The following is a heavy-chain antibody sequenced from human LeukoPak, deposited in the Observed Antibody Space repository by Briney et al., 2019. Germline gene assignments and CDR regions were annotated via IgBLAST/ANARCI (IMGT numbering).Heavy chain of an antibody. CDR3: AKGIYGYSYGLFDY. V-gene: IGHV3-23*01. J-gene: IGHJ4*02. CDR1: GFTFSSYA. CDR2: ISGSGGST. D-gene: IGHD5-18*01. Sequence: GGSLRLSCAASGFTFSSYAVRWVRQAPGKGLEWVSAISGSGGSTYYADSVKGRFTISRDNSKNTLYLQMNSLRAEDTAVYYCAKGIYGYSYGLFDYWGQGTLVTVSS.